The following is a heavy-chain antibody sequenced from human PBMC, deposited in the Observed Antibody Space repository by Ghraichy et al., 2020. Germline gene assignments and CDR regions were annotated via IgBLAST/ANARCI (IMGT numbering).Heavy chain of an antibody. CDR2: INPDNGAA. Sequence: ASVKVSCKAAGYTFTAFHAHWVRQAPGQGLEWVGRINPDNGAANYAQSFQARVTMTRDTSISTTYMELSLLKSDDTAIYYCARGMDTALISFFDYWGQGSRVTVSS. CDR3: ARGMDTALISFFDY. CDR1: GYTFTAFH. D-gene: IGHD5-18*01. J-gene: IGHJ4*02. V-gene: IGHV1-2*06.